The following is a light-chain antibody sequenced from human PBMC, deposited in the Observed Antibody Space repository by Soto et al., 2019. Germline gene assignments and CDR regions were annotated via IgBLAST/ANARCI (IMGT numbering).Light chain of an antibody. V-gene: IGLV3-21*02. J-gene: IGLJ3*02. CDR2: DVS. Sequence: SYELTQPPSVSVAPGQTARITCGGNNIGGKSVHWYQQKPGQAPVLVVNDVSDRPSGIPERFSGSKSGNTASLTISGLQAEDEADYYCNSFRTNYTWLFGGGTKLTVL. CDR3: NSFRTNYTWL. CDR1: NIGGKS.